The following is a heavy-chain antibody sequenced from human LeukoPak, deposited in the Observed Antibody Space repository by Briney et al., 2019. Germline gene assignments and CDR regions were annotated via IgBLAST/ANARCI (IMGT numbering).Heavy chain of an antibody. D-gene: IGHD2-2*01. J-gene: IGHJ4*02. Sequence: KPSETPSLTCTVSGGPISSYYRSWIRQPPRKGLEWVGRVYTSGSTNYNPSLKSRVTMSVDTSKNQFSLKLSSVTAADTAVYYCARGGYQLVLWDYFDYWGQGTLVTVSS. CDR2: VYTSGST. CDR3: ARGGYQLVLWDYFDY. V-gene: IGHV4-4*07. CDR1: GGPISSYY.